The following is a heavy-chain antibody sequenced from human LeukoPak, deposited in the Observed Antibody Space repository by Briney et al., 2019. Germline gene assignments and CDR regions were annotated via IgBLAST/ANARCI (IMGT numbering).Heavy chain of an antibody. CDR3: AKDVYYDSSGAFPQYFQH. Sequence: GGSLRLSCAASGFTFSSYAMSWVRQAPGKGLEWVSAISGSGGSTYYADSVKGRFTISRDNSKNTLYLQMNSLRAEDTAVYYCAKDVYYDSSGAFPQYFQHWGQGTLVTASS. J-gene: IGHJ1*01. CDR1: GFTFSSYA. D-gene: IGHD3-22*01. V-gene: IGHV3-23*01. CDR2: ISGSGGST.